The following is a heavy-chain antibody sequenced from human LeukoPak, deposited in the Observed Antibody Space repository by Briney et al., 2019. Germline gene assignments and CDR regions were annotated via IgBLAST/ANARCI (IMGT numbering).Heavy chain of an antibody. CDR2: ISYDGSNK. V-gene: IGHV3-30-3*01. CDR3: ARDEARGYDFRPQDH. J-gene: IGHJ4*02. CDR1: GFTFSSYA. Sequence: GRSLRLSCAASGFTFSSYAMHWVRQAPGKGLEWVAVISYDGSNKYYADSVKGRFTISRDNSKSTLYLQMNSLRAEDTAVYYCARDEARGYDFRPQDHWGQGTLVSVSS. D-gene: IGHD3-3*01.